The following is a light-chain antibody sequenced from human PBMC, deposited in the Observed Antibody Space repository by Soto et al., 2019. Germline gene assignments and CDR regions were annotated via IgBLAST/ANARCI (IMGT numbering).Light chain of an antibody. Sequence: QSVLTQPPSASGSPGQSVTISCTGTSSDVGGYDYVSWYQQHPGKAPKLMIYEVTNRPSGVSNRFSGSKSGSTASLTISGLQAGDEADYYCSSYTSSNTLVFGTGTKVTVL. CDR3: SSYTSSNTLV. CDR2: EVT. J-gene: IGLJ1*01. CDR1: SSDVGGYDY. V-gene: IGLV2-14*01.